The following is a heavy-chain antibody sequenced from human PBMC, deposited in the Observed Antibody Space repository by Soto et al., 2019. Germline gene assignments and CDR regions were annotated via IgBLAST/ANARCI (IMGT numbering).Heavy chain of an antibody. CDR2: ISYDGSNK. V-gene: IGHV3-30-3*01. Sequence: PGGSLRLSFAASGFTFSSYAMHWLRQAPGKGLEWVAVISYDGSNKYYADSVKGRFTISRDNSKNTLYLQMNSLRAEDTAVYYCARGHSTYYYDSSASPNAFDIWGQGTMVTVSS. J-gene: IGHJ3*02. CDR1: GFTFSSYA. CDR3: ARGHSTYYYDSSASPNAFDI. D-gene: IGHD3-22*01.